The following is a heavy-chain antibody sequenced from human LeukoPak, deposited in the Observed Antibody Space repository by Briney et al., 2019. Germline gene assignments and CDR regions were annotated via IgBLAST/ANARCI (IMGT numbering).Heavy chain of an antibody. CDR1: GGTFSSYA. Sequence: SVKVSCKASGGTFSSYAISWVRQAPGRGLEWMGGIIPIFGTANYAQKFQGRVTITTDESTSTAYMELSSLRSEDTAVYYCARTTHDYDFWSGYSHYYYYYYMDVWGKGTTVTVSS. CDR2: IIPIFGTA. D-gene: IGHD3-3*01. V-gene: IGHV1-69*05. J-gene: IGHJ6*03. CDR3: ARTTHDYDFWSGYSHYYYYYYMDV.